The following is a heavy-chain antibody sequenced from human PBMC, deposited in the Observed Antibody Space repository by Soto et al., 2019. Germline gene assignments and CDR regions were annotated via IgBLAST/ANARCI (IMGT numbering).Heavy chain of an antibody. V-gene: IGHV1-8*01. J-gene: IGHJ5*02. CDR3: ARGICVSKGYGSGWYIDH. CDR2: MNPDSGST. D-gene: IGHD6-19*01. CDR1: GYPFTSYH. Sequence: QVQLVQSGAEVKKPGASVKVSCKPSGYPFTSYHVNWVRQAPGQSLEWMGWMNPDSGSTDYALKFQGRLTMTRDTSMSTAYLELRNLQSKDTAIDDCARGICVSKGYGSGWYIDHWGQGTQVIVSS.